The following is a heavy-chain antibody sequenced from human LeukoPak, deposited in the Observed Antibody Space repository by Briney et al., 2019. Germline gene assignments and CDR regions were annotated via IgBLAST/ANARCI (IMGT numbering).Heavy chain of an antibody. CDR2: ISSSGSTI. CDR3: ARAGVATWMDFDY. V-gene: IGHV3-48*03. J-gene: IGHJ4*02. CDR1: GFTFSSYE. Sequence: GGSLRLSCAASGFTFSSYEMNWVRQAPGKGLEWVSYISSSGSTIYYADSVKGRFTISRDNAKNSLYLQMNSLRAEDTAVYYCARAGVATWMDFDYWGQGTLVTVSS. D-gene: IGHD5-12*01.